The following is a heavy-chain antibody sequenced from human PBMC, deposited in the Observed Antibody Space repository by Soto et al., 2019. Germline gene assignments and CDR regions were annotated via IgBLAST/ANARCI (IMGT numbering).Heavy chain of an antibody. J-gene: IGHJ6*02. V-gene: IGHV1-8*01. CDR3: ARGGVYDDFWSGYYLATRNYYGMDV. Sequence: ASVKGSCKASGYTFTSYDINWVREATGQGLEWMGWMNPNGGNTGYAQKFQGRVTMTRNTSISTAYMELSSLRSEDTAVYYCARGGVYDDFWSGYYLATRNYYGMDVWGQGTTVTVSS. CDR2: MNPNGGNT. CDR1: GYTFTSYD. D-gene: IGHD3-3*01.